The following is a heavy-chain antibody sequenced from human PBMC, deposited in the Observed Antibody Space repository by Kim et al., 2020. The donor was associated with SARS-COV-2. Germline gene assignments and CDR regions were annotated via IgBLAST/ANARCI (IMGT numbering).Heavy chain of an antibody. CDR3: ATPTARFGDDAFDI. V-gene: IGHV1-46*01. Sequence: AQKFQGRVTMTRDTSTSTVYMELSSLRSEDTAVYYCATPTARFGDDAFDIWGQGTMVTVSS. D-gene: IGHD3-10*01. J-gene: IGHJ3*02.